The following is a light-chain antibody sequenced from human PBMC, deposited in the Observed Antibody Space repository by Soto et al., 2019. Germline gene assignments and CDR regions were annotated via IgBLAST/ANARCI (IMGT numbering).Light chain of an antibody. CDR1: QGISSY. CDR2: AAS. CDR3: QQYYRYHPSFT. V-gene: IGKV1-8*01. J-gene: IGKJ3*01. Sequence: IRMTQSPASFSSSTGDRATITCRASQGISSYLAWYQQKPGKAPKLLIYAASTWQSGVPSRFRGSGSGTDFNLTISSMQSEDFATAYYQQYYRYHPSFTFGPGTKVDIK.